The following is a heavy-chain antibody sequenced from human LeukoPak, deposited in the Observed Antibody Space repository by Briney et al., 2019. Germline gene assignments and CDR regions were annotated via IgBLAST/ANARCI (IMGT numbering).Heavy chain of an antibody. CDR2: FHTSGNL. D-gene: IGHD1-26*01. Sequence: SATLSLTCSVSGGSISYSFWSWIRQSAGKGLEWIGRFHTSGNLNYNPSLRSRVSISVDMSKNQFSLKMNSVTAADTAMYYCVRDGRRGNYGDAFDIWGQGTMVTVSS. CDR3: VRDGRRGNYGDAFDI. J-gene: IGHJ3*02. CDR1: GGSISYSF. V-gene: IGHV4-4*07.